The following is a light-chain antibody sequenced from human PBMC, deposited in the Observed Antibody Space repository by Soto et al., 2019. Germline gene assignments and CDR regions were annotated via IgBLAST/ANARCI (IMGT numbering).Light chain of an antibody. CDR2: DVS. V-gene: IGLV2-14*01. J-gene: IGLJ1*01. Sequence: QSALTLPASVSGSPGQSITISCTGTSSDVGGYNYVSWYQQHPGKAPKLMIYDVSNRPSGVSNRFSGSKSGNTASLTISGLQAEDVADYYCSSYTSSSTLYVFGTGTKVTVL. CDR1: SSDVGGYNY. CDR3: SSYTSSSTLYV.